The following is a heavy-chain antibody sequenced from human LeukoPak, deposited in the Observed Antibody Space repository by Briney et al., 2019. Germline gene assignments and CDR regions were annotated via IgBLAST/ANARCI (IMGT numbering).Heavy chain of an antibody. CDR3: AREGTRGSTHAFDI. D-gene: IGHD1-7*01. J-gene: IGHJ3*02. CDR1: RYTFTNYY. Sequence: ASVKVSCKTSRYTFTNYYMHWARQAPGQGLEWMGIINPSGGRTSYARKFQGRVTMTRDTSTSIVYMELSSLRSEDTAVYYCAREGTRGSTHAFDIWGQGTIVTVSS. V-gene: IGHV1-46*01. CDR2: INPSGGRT.